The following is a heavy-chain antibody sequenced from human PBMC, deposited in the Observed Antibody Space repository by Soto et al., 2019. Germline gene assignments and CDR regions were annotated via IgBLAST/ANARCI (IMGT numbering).Heavy chain of an antibody. D-gene: IGHD1-20*01. CDR1: GFTFSGSA. CDR2: IRRKATSYAT. Sequence: PGGSLRLSCAASGFTFSGSAMHWVRQASGKGLEWVGRIRRKATSYATAYAASVKGRFTISRDDSKNAAYLQMNSLKTEDTAVYYCTISGYIWNQARHFGYWGQGNLVTVSS. J-gene: IGHJ4*02. CDR3: TISGYIWNQARHFGY. V-gene: IGHV3-73*01.